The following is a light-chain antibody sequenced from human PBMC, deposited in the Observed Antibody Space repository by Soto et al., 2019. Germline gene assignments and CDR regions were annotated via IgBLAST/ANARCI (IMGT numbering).Light chain of an antibody. V-gene: IGKV3-15*01. CDR1: QSVTTF. CDR3: QQYSNWPSFT. CDR2: GAS. Sequence: EIVMTQSPATLSLSPGETATLSCRASQSVTTFLAWYQQKPGQAPRLLIYGASTRATGIPDRFSGSGSGTEFTLTISSLQSEDFALYYCQQYSNWPSFTFGPGTKVELK. J-gene: IGKJ3*01.